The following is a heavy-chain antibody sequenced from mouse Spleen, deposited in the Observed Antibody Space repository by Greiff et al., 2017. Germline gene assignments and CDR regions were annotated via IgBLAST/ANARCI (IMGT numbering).Heavy chain of an antibody. CDR1: GFSLTSYA. D-gene: IGHD1-1*01. CDR3: ARNYYYDGYYYAMDY. V-gene: IGHV2-9-1*01. J-gene: IGHJ4*01. CDR2: IWTGGGT. Sequence: VKLVESGPGLVAPSQSLSITCTVSGFSLTSYAISWVRQPPGKGLEWLGVIWTGGGTNYNSALKSRLSISKDNSKSQVFLKMNSLQTDDTARYYCARNYYYDGYYYAMDYWGQGTSVTVSS.